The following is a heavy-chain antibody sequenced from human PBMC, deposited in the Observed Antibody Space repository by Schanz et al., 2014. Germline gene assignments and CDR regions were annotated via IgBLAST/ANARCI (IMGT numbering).Heavy chain of an antibody. Sequence: QVQLVESGGGVVQPGRSLRLSCAASGFTFSKYGMHWVRQAPGKGLEWVAVIWYDGSNKDYADSVKGRFTISRDNSKDTVYLQMNSLRAEDTAVYYCARDKGGYYPFDYWGQGTLVTVSS. D-gene: IGHD3-3*01. CDR2: IWYDGSNK. J-gene: IGHJ4*02. V-gene: IGHV3-33*01. CDR3: ARDKGGYYPFDY. CDR1: GFTFSKYG.